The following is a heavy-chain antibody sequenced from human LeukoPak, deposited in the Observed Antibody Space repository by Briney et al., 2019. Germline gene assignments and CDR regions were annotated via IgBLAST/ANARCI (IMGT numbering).Heavy chain of an antibody. D-gene: IGHD3-9*01. Sequence: SSETLSLTCAVYGGSFSGYNWSWIRQPPGKGLEWIGEINHSGSTNYNPSLKSRVTISVDTSKNQFSLKLSSVTAADTAVYYCARDLHYDILTGTYYGMDVWGKGTTVTVSS. CDR2: INHSGST. CDR3: ARDLHYDILTGTYYGMDV. J-gene: IGHJ6*04. CDR1: GGSFSGYN. V-gene: IGHV4-34*01.